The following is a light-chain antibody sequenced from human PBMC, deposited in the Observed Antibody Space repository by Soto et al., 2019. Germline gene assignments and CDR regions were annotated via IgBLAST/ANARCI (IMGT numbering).Light chain of an antibody. CDR1: QSPSCW. CDR2: KAS. J-gene: IGKJ1*01. CDR3: QQWNSYSWT. Sequence: DIQLTQSPSTLSASVGDRVIITCRASQSPSCWLAWYQQKPGKAPKLLIYKASTLKSGVPSRFRGSGSGTDFTLAIISLQTDNSATDYCQQWNSYSWTFGQGTKVEI. V-gene: IGKV1-5*03.